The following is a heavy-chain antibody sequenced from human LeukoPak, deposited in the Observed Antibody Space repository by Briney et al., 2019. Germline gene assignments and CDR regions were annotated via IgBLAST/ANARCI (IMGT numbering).Heavy chain of an antibody. D-gene: IGHD2-21*02. Sequence: PSETLSLTCAVYGGSFSGYCWSWIRQPPGKGLEWIGEINHSGSTNYNPSLKSRVTISVDTSKNQFSLKLSSVTAADTAVYYCARIVVVTANRGHLYFDYWGQGTLVTVSS. V-gene: IGHV4-34*01. J-gene: IGHJ4*02. CDR1: GGSFSGYC. CDR2: INHSGST. CDR3: ARIVVVTANRGHLYFDY.